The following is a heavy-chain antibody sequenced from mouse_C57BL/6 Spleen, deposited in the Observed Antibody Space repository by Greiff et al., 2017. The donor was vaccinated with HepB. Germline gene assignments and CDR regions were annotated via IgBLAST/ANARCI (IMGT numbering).Heavy chain of an antibody. CDR3: AREERNYGWYFDV. V-gene: IGHV1-52*01. CDR2: IDPSDSET. D-gene: IGHD1-1*01. J-gene: IGHJ1*03. Sequence: QVQLQQPGAELVRPGSSVKLSCKASGYTFTSYWMHWVKQRPIQGLEWIGNIDPSDSETHYNQKFKDKATLTVDKSSSTAYMQLSSLTSEDSAVYYCAREERNYGWYFDVWGTGTTVTVSS. CDR1: GYTFTSYW.